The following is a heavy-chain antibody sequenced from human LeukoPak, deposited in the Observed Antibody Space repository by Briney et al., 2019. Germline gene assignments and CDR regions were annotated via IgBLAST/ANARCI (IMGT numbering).Heavy chain of an antibody. CDR2: ISGGSSFI. CDR3: AREDYGSGSYLNWFDS. CDR1: GFSFSSYS. Sequence: GGSLRLSWAASGFSFSSYSINSVRQARGKGLEWVSSISGGSSFIPYADSVKGRFIISKDNAKNSLSLQMNSLRVEDTGVYYCAREDYGSGSYLNWFDSWGQGTLVTVSS. D-gene: IGHD3-10*01. J-gene: IGHJ5*01. V-gene: IGHV3-21*01.